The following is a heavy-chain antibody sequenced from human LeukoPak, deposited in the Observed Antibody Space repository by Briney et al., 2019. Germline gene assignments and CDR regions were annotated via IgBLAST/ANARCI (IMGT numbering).Heavy chain of an antibody. CDR3: AKGRGIIPRGSGINWLDP. J-gene: IGHJ5*01. CDR1: GFPFPSYY. V-gene: IGHV1-2*02. D-gene: IGHD3-3*01. Sequence: ASVKVSCKTSGFPFPSYYLHWVRQTPGQGLEWMGWINPNSGGTNYAQTLQGRVTMTRDTSVPTTYLELTSLPSNDTDVYDSAKGRGIIPRGSGINWLDPWGQGNLVTVSS. CDR2: INPNSGGT.